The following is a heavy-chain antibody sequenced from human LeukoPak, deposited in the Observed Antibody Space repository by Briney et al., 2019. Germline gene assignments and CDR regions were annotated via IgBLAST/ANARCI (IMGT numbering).Heavy chain of an antibody. Sequence: PSQTLSLTCTVSGGSISSGSYYWRWIRQPAGKGLEWIGRIYTSGSTNYNPSLKSRVTISVDTSKNQFSLKLSSVTAADTAVYYCRCGSYPVKSRYYYYYMDVWGKGTTVTVSS. J-gene: IGHJ6*03. CDR2: IYTSGST. CDR3: RCGSYPVKSRYYYYYMDV. V-gene: IGHV4-61*02. D-gene: IGHD1-26*01. CDR1: GGSISSGSYY.